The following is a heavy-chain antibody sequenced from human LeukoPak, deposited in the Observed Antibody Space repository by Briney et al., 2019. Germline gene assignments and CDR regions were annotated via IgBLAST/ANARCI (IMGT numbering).Heavy chain of an antibody. V-gene: IGHV4-61*10. CDR3: ARSTDGYYFDY. D-gene: IGHD3-10*01. CDR2: IYYSGST. Sequence: PSQTLSLTCTVSGGSISSGSYYWSWIRQPAGKGLEWIGYIYYSGSTNYNPSLKSRVTISVDTSKNQFSLKLSSVTAADTAVYYCARSTDGYYFDYWGQGTLVTVSS. J-gene: IGHJ4*02. CDR1: GGSISSGSYY.